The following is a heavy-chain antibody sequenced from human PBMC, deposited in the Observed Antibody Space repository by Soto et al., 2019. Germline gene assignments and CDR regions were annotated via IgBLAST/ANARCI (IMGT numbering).Heavy chain of an antibody. V-gene: IGHV3-23*01. CDR1: GFTFSIYA. D-gene: IGHD6-19*01. Sequence: EVQLLESGGGLVQPGGSLRLSCSASGFTFSIYAMTWVRQAPGKGLEWVSTISGSGTSAYYADSVKGRFTFYRDNSKNTLHLQMNSLRAEDTAIYYCAKLGTNGWYDAFDIWGQGTVVTVSS. CDR2: ISGSGTSA. CDR3: AKLGTNGWYDAFDI. J-gene: IGHJ3*02.